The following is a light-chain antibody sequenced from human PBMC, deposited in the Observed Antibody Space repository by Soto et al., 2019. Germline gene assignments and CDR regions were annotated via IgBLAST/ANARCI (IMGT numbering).Light chain of an antibody. CDR2: KAS. CDR3: QQYNSYPYT. CDR1: QSIRNW. V-gene: IGKV1-5*03. J-gene: IGKJ2*01. Sequence: DIQMTQSPSTLSASVGDRVTITCRASQSIRNWLAWYQQKPGKAPKLLIYKASSLQSGVPSRFSGGGSETEFNLTISSLQPDDFATYNCQQYNSYPYTFGQGTKLEIK.